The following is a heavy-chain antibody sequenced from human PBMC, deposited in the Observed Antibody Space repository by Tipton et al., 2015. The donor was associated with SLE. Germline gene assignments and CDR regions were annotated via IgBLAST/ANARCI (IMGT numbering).Heavy chain of an antibody. CDR2: MYYTGST. J-gene: IGHJ3*02. CDR3: ARVARNWGIAFDI. V-gene: IGHV4-39*07. Sequence: TLSLNCTVSGGSISSSGYFWGWIRQPPGKGLQWIGGMYYTGSTYYSPSLKSRVTISSDTSKNQFSLKVTSVTAADTAVYYCARVARNWGIAFDIWGQGTMATVSS. D-gene: IGHD7-27*01. CDR1: GGSISSSGYF.